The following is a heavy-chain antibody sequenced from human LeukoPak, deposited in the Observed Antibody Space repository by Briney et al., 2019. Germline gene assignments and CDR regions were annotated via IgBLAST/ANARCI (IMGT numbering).Heavy chain of an antibody. CDR1: GYTFTSYG. J-gene: IGHJ4*02. D-gene: IGHD3-16*02. CDR3: ARDFMITFGGVIVDKFFDY. V-gene: IGHV1-18*01. Sequence: ASVKVPCKASGYTFTSYGISWVRQAPGQGLEWMGWISAYNGNTNYAQKLQGRVTMTTDTSTSTAYMELRSLRSDDTAVYYCARDFMITFGGVIVDKFFDYWGQGTLVTVSS. CDR2: ISAYNGNT.